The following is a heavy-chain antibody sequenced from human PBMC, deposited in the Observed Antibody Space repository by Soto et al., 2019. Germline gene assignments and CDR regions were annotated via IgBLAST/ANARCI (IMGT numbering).Heavy chain of an antibody. J-gene: IGHJ6*03. V-gene: IGHV1-2*04. CDR2: INPNSGGT. CDR3: ARDGRGSSSYVADYYYYYMDV. D-gene: IGHD6-13*01. CDR1: GYTFTGYY. Sequence: ASVKVSCKASGYTFTGYYMHWVRQAPGQGLEWMGWINPNSGGTNYAQKFQGWVTMTRDTSISTAYMELSRLRSDDTAVYYCARDGRGSSSYVADYYYYYMDVWGKGTTVTVSS.